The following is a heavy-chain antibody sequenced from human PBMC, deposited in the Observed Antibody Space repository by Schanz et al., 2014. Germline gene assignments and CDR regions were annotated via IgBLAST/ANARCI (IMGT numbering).Heavy chain of an antibody. CDR1: GFTFRSYG. Sequence: QVQLVESGGGEVQPGRSLRLSCAASGFTFRSYGMHWVRQAPGKGLEWVSRMIGSGSSVFYADSVKGRFAIARDNMKNSVYLQMIRLRDEDTAAYYSARGGSTGSDFSINCMDAWGKGTPVTVSS. D-gene: IGHD5-12*01. CDR3: ARGGSTGSDFSINCMDA. V-gene: IGHV3-NL1*01. CDR2: MIGSGSSV. J-gene: IGHJ6*03.